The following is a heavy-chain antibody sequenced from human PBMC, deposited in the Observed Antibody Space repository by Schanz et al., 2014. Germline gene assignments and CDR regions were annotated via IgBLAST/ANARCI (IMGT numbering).Heavy chain of an antibody. J-gene: IGHJ2*01. V-gene: IGHV3-21*04. D-gene: IGHD1-26*01. CDR2: INTGSNYI. CDR3: ARNRGSGGQNYYFDL. CDR1: GFSFSGFW. Sequence: EVQLVESGGGLVQPGGSLRLSCAASGFSFSGFWMTWVRQAPGKGLEWISFINTGSNYINYADSVKGRFTISRDNTKNSLFLQLNSLRTDDTAVYYCARNRGSGGQNYYFDLWGRGTLVTVSS.